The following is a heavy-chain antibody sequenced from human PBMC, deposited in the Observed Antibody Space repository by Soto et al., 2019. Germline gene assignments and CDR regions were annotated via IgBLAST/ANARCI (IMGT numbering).Heavy chain of an antibody. CDR3: AKGPGLYYDILTGYYQDAPY. Sequence: SETLSLTCAVSGGSISSGGYSWSWIRQPPGKGLEWIGYIYHSGSIYYNPSLKSRVTMSVDRSKNQFSLKLSSVTAADTAVYYCAKGPGLYYDILTGYYQDAPYWGQGTLVTVSS. D-gene: IGHD3-9*01. CDR1: GGSISSGGYS. CDR2: IYHSGSI. J-gene: IGHJ4*02. V-gene: IGHV4-30-2*01.